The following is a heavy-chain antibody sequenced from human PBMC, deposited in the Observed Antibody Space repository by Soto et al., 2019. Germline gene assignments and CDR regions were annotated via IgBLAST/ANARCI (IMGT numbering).Heavy chain of an antibody. J-gene: IGHJ4*02. CDR1: GFTFTDYS. Sequence: GGSLRLSCEGSGFTFTDYSMLWVRQAPGKGLEWVSYISSTSNIAFYVDSVEGRFTTSRDNAKNSLYLQMNSLRDEDTAAYYCASCYGDYEFPCEYWGQGTLVTVSS. V-gene: IGHV3-21*05. CDR3: ASCYGDYEFPCEY. CDR2: ISSTSNIA. D-gene: IGHD4-17*01.